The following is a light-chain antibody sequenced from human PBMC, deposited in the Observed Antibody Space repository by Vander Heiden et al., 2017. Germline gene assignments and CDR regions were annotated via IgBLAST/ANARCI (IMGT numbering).Light chain of an antibody. CDR2: DAS. Sequence: EMEIPPTPSSLSASVGDRVTITCQASQDISNYLYWYQQKPGKAPQLLIYDASNLETGVPSRFSGSGSGTDFTLTISSLQPEDIAIYYCQRYVNLPPTFGPGTKVDIK. J-gene: IGKJ3*01. V-gene: IGKV1-33*01. CDR1: QDISNY. CDR3: QRYVNLPPT.